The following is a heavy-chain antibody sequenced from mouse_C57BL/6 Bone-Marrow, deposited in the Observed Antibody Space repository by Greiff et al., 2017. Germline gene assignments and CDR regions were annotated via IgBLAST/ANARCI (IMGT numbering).Heavy chain of an antibody. CDR2: ILPGSGST. J-gene: IGHJ2*01. CDR1: GYTFTGYW. CDR3: AREGGLWLRRRGSDY. Sequence: QVQLQQSGAELMKPGASVKLSCKATGYTFTGYWIEWVKQRPGHGREGIGEILPGSGSTNYNEKFKGKATFTADTSSNTAYMQLSSLTTEHSGIYYCAREGGLWLRRRGSDYWGQGTTLTVSS. V-gene: IGHV1-9*01. D-gene: IGHD2-2*01.